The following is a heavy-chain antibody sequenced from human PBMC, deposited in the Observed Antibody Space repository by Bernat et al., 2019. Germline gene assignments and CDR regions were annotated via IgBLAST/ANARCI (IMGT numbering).Heavy chain of an antibody. CDR1: EFTFSDYF. J-gene: IGHJ4*02. V-gene: IGHV3-11*01. CDR3: AKSRYSGFNRPFDS. Sequence: QVQLVASGGGLVKPEGSLRLSCEASEFTFSDYFMSWIRQAPGKGLEWVSYISSSGSSIYYTDSVKGRFTISRDNTKNSLFLQMTSLRTEDTAIYYCAKSRYSGFNRPFDSWGQGTLVTVSS. CDR2: ISSSGSSI. D-gene: IGHD5-12*01.